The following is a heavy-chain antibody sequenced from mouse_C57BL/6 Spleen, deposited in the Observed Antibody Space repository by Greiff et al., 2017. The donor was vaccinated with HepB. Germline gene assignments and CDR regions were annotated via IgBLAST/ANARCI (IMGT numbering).Heavy chain of an antibody. J-gene: IGHJ3*01. Sequence: QVQLQHPGAELVKPGASVKLSCKASGYTFTSYWMHWVKQRPGQGLEWIGMIHPNSGSTNYNEKFKSKATLTVDKSSSTAYMQLSSLTSEDSAVYYCAREDHYDYDCCAYWGQGTLVTVSA. CDR2: IHPNSGST. D-gene: IGHD2-4*01. V-gene: IGHV1-64*01. CDR3: AREDHYDYDCCAY. CDR1: GYTFTSYW.